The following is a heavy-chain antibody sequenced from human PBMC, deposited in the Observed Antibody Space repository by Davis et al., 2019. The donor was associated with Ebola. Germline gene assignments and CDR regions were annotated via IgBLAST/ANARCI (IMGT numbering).Heavy chain of an antibody. CDR1: GFTFSSYS. CDR3: ARWGLRGNFDSWSGSDYYFDY. Sequence: GESLKISCAASGFTFSSYSMNWVRQAPGKGLEWVSFISSSSKYIYYTDSVKVRFTMSRDNAKNSLYLQLDSLRDEDTAVYYCARWGLRGNFDSWSGSDYYFDYWGQGTLVTVSS. CDR2: ISSSSKYI. J-gene: IGHJ4*02. D-gene: IGHD3-3*01. V-gene: IGHV3-21*01.